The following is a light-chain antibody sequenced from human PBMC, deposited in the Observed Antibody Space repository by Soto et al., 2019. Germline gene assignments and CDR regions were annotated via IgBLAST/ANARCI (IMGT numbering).Light chain of an antibody. CDR3: LQDYNYPRT. CDR2: GAS. J-gene: IGKJ1*01. Sequence: IQMTQSPSSLSASVGDRDTITCRASQGISGDLGWYQQKPGKAPKLLIYGASRLQSGVPSRFSGSGSGTDFTLTITGLQPEDFGTYYCLQDYNYPRTFGQGTKVEIK. CDR1: QGISGD. V-gene: IGKV1-6*01.